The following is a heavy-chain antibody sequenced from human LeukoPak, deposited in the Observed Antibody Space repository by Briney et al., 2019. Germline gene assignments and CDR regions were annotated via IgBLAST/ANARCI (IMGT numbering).Heavy chain of an antibody. D-gene: IGHD1-26*01. Sequence: PGGSLRLSCAASGFTFSTSAMNWVRQAPGKGLEWVSSINNVRSHIYYADSVRGRITMSRDNANNVLYLQMNSLRAEDTAVYYCARDPTYYLRYGYFDSWGQGTLVTVSS. CDR2: INNVRSHI. CDR1: GFTFSTSA. J-gene: IGHJ4*02. V-gene: IGHV3-21*06. CDR3: ARDPTYYLRYGYFDS.